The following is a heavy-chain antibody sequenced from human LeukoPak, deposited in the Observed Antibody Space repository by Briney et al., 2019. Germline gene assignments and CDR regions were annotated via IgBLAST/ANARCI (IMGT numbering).Heavy chain of an antibody. CDR1: GFAFNTYA. CDR3: ARGIFGSGSYPDF. Sequence: PGGSLRLSCAASGFAFNTYAMHWVRQAPGRGLEWVALIWHDGSHKFYSNSVRGQFTISRDNSKNTVSLQMNNLRPEDTAVYYCARGIFGSGSYPDFWGQGTLVTVSS. D-gene: IGHD3-10*01. CDR2: IWHDGSHK. J-gene: IGHJ4*02. V-gene: IGHV3-33*01.